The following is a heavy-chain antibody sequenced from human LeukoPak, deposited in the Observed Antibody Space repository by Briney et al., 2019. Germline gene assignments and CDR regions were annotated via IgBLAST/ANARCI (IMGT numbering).Heavy chain of an antibody. CDR2: FSWEERST. J-gene: IGHJ4*02. CDR1: GYPYDEYG. CDR3: AKDNVRTTMVRGVIITVAYFDY. V-gene: IGHV3-43D*03. Sequence: GGSLSLFCVGSGYPYDEYGMLGVRDVRGRGVVGVSHFSWEERSTYYPGSVKGHYIISRVNRKNSLYLQINSLRAEDTAVYYCAKDNVRTTMVRGVIITVAYFDYWGQGTLVTVSS. D-gene: IGHD3-10*01.